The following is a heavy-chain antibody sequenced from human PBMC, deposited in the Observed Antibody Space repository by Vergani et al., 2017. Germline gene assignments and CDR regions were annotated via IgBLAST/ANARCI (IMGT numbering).Heavy chain of an antibody. CDR3: ARDLTYYDYVWGSYARAIVSGVAFDI. D-gene: IGHD3-16*01. CDR2: ISAYNGNT. CDR1: GYTFTSYG. Sequence: QVQLVQSGAEVKKPGASVKVSCKASGYTFTSYGISWVRQSPGQGLEWMGWISAYNGNTNYAQKLQGRVTMTTETSTSTAYMELRSLKSEDTAVYYCARDLTYYDYVWGSYARAIVSGVAFDIWGQGTMVTVSS. V-gene: IGHV1-18*01. J-gene: IGHJ3*02.